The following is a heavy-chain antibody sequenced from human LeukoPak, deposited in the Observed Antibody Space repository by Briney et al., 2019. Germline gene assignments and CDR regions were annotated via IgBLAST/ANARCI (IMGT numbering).Heavy chain of an antibody. Sequence: GGSLRLSCAASGFTFSSYSMNWVRQAPGKGLEWVSYISSSSSTIYYADSVKGRFTISRDNSKNTLYLQMNSLRAEDTALYYCAKDTGGDAFFDFWGQGTLVTVSS. CDR2: ISSSSSTI. CDR1: GFTFSSYS. V-gene: IGHV3-48*01. J-gene: IGHJ4*02. D-gene: IGHD4-17*01. CDR3: AKDTGGDAFFDF.